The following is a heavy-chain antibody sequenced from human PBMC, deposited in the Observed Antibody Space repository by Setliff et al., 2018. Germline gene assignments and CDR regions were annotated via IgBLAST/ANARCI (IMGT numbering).Heavy chain of an antibody. V-gene: IGHV4-4*07. CDR1: GGSISSYY. CDR2: IYIGGSA. J-gene: IGHJ4*02. CDR3: ARSFSRREKFLLDY. Sequence: SETLSLTCTVPGGSISSYYWSWIRQPAGKGLEWIGHIYIGGSANYNPSLKSRVTISMDTSKNQFSLKVSSVTAADTAVYYCARSFSRREKFLLDYWGQGALVTVSS.